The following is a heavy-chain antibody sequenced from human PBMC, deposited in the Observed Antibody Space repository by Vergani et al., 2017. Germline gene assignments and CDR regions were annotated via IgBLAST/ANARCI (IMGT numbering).Heavy chain of an antibody. CDR1: NYSISRGYF. J-gene: IGHJ6*03. CDR3: ARGRQQQLVRPRSYYYYMDV. D-gene: IGHD6-13*01. V-gene: IGHV4-38-2*02. CDR2: FHYTGMT. Sequence: QVQLQESGPGLVKPSETLSLTCTVSNYSISRGYFWGWIRRPPGKGLEWIASFHYTGMTYNNPSLKSRVTISVDTSKNQFSLKLSSVTAAGTAVYYCARGRQQQLVRPRSYYYYMDVWGKGTTVTVSS.